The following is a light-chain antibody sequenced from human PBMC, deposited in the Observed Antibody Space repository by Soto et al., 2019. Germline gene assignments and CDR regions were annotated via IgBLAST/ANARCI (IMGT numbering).Light chain of an antibody. J-gene: IGKJ1*01. CDR2: GAS. Sequence: EIVRTQSPATLSVSPGERATLSCRAGQSISNNLAWYQQKPGQAPRLLIYGASTRATGIPARFTGSGSGTEFTITISSLQSEDFAVYYCQQYSNWPRTFGQGTKV. CDR1: QSISNN. V-gene: IGKV3-15*01. CDR3: QQYSNWPRT.